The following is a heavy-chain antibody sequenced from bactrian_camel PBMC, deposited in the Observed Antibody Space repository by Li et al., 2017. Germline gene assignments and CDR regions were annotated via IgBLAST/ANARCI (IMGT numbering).Heavy chain of an antibody. V-gene: IGHV3S63*01. CDR1: EHTVATYF. CDR2: LGISDGAT. CDR3: AARPRVLAAWSVTLDPHDYSF. D-gene: IGHD5*01. Sequence: HVQLVESGGGSVQAGGSLRLSCKTSEHTVATYFIGWFRQAPGKEREGVAALGISDGATYYADSVKGRFAISQDVAKNTVYLPMNSLQPEDTAMYYCAARPRVLAAWSVTLDPHDYSFWGQGTQVTVS. J-gene: IGHJ4*01.